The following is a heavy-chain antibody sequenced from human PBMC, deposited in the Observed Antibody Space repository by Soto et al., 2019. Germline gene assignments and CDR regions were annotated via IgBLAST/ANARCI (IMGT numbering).Heavy chain of an antibody. CDR2: INHSGIT. V-gene: IGHV4-34*01. CDR3: ARDGGGYVRPGYHYGLDV. CDR1: GASLSDNY. J-gene: IGHJ6*02. D-gene: IGHD5-12*01. Sequence: SETLSLTCAVYGASLSDNYCNWLRQPPGKGLEWLGEINHSGITDYNPSLKSRITISIDTSKNQFSLKLRSVTAADTAMYYCARDGGGYVRPGYHYGLDVWGQGTTVTVSS.